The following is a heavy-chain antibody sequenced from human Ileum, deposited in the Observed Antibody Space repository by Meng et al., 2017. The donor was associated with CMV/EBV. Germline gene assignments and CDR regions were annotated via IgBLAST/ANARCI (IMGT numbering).Heavy chain of an antibody. CDR3: ARVPRGGSPGDY. J-gene: IGHJ4*02. CDR1: GYIFTGNY. V-gene: IGHV1-2*02. D-gene: IGHD2-15*01. Sequence: ASSKVSCKASGYIFTGNYMHWVRQAPGQGLEWMGWIDPSSGDTKYGEKFQGRVTLTRDTSISTAYMELSSLRSDDTAVYYCARVPRGGSPGDYWGQGTLVTVSS. CDR2: IDPSSGDT.